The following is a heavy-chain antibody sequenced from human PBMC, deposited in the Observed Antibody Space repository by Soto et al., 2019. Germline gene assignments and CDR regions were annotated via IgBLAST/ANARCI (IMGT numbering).Heavy chain of an antibody. CDR3: ARDHSRVVATISHQFDY. J-gene: IGHJ4*02. Sequence: GASVKVSCKASGGTFSSYAISWVRQAPRQGLEWMGGIIPIFGTANYAQKFQGRVTITADESTSTAYMELSSLRSEDTAVYYCARDHSRVVATISHQFDYWGQGTLVTVSS. CDR1: GGTFSSYA. V-gene: IGHV1-69*13. D-gene: IGHD5-12*01. CDR2: IIPIFGTA.